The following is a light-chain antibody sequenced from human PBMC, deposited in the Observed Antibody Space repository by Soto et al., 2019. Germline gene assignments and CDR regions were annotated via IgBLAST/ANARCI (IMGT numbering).Light chain of an antibody. J-gene: IGLJ1*01. Sequence: QSVLTQPASVSGSPGQSITISCTGISSDGDDYKDVSWYQQHPGKAPKLMIYEVTYRPSGVSNRFSGSKSGNTASLIISGLQAEDEADYYCSSYTSTTTVFGTGTKVTVL. CDR3: SSYTSTTTV. V-gene: IGLV2-14*01. CDR2: EVT. CDR1: SSDGDDYKD.